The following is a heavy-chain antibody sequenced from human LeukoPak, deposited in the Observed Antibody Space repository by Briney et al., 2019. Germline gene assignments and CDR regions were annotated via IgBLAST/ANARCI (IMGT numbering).Heavy chain of an antibody. Sequence: AXVKVSCKASGYTFTGYYMHWVRQAPGQGLEWMGWINPNSGGTNYAQKFQGRVTMTRDTSISTAYMELSRLRSDDTAVYYCARDSGDLDWSFPSEFDYWGQGTLVTVSS. D-gene: IGHD3-9*01. CDR2: INPNSGGT. V-gene: IGHV1-2*02. CDR1: GYTFTGYY. J-gene: IGHJ4*02. CDR3: ARDSGDLDWSFPSEFDY.